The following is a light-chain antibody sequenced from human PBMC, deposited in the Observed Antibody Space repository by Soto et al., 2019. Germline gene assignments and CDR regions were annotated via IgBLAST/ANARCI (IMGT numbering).Light chain of an antibody. CDR1: ESVSSN. CDR3: QQYNSWPPIT. V-gene: IGKV3-15*01. J-gene: IGKJ5*01. CDR2: GAS. Sequence: VMTQSPATMSVSPWERATLSCSASESVSSNLAWYQQRPGQAPRLVIYGASTRAAGIPARFSGGGSGTEFTLTISSLQSEDFAVYYCQQYNSWPPITFGQGTRLEIK.